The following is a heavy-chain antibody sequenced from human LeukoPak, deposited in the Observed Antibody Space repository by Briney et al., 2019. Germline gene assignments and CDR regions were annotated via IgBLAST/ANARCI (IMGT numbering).Heavy chain of an antibody. Sequence: SETLSLTCTVSGGSISSGGYYWSWIRELPGKGLEWIGYIYHSGSTYYNPSLKSRVTISVDRSKNQFSLKLSSVTAADTAVYYCARDWEDDSSGFDAFDIWGQGTMVTVSS. CDR1: GGSISSGGYY. J-gene: IGHJ3*02. CDR3: ARDWEDDSSGFDAFDI. D-gene: IGHD3-22*01. CDR2: IYHSGST. V-gene: IGHV4-30-2*01.